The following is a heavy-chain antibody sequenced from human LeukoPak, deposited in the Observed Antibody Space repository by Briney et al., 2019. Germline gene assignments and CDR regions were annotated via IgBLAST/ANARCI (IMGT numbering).Heavy chain of an antibody. D-gene: IGHD3-22*01. J-gene: IGHJ3*02. CDR1: GGSFSSYN. CDR2: IYYSGST. CDR3: ARARNYYDSSDYYYEGDAFDI. Sequence: SETLSLTCTVSGGSFSSYNWSWIRQPPGNGLECIGFIYYSGSTNYNPSLQRRVTISVATSKNQFSLKLSSVTAADTAVYYCARARNYYDSSDYYYEGDAFDIWGQGTMVTVSS. V-gene: IGHV4-59*01.